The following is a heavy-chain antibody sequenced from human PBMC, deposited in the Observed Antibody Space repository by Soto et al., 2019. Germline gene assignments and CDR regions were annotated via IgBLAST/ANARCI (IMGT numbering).Heavy chain of an antibody. CDR3: ARSEATGLDY. V-gene: IGHV4-4*02. CDR1: GGSMTSSNW. D-gene: IGHD1-26*01. CDR2: AHHSGRT. J-gene: IGHJ4*02. Sequence: QVQLQESGPGLVKPSGTLSLTCTVSGGSMTSSNWWNWVRQPPGKGLEWIGEAHHSGRTNYNPSLKSRVTISVDKSKNHFSLKLSSVTAADTAVYYCARSEATGLDYWGQGTLVTVSS.